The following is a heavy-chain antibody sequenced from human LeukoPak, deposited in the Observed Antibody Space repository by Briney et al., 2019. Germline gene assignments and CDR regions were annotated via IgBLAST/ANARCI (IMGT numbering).Heavy chain of an antibody. J-gene: IGHJ1*01. V-gene: IGHV3-33*01. CDR1: GFTFSSYG. Sequence: GGSLRLSCAASGFTFSSYGMHWVRQAPGKGLEWVAVIWYDGSNKYYADSVKGRSTISRDNSKNTLYLQMNSLRAEDTAVYYCARDRQQLAAEYFQHWGQGTLVTVSS. D-gene: IGHD6-13*01. CDR3: ARDRQQLAAEYFQH. CDR2: IWYDGSNK.